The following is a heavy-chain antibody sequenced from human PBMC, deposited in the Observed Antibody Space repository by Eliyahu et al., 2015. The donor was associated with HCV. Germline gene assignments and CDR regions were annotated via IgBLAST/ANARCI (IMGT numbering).Heavy chain of an antibody. D-gene: IGHD6-25*01. CDR1: GYTFTSYA. V-gene: IGHV1-3*01. J-gene: IGHJ2*01. Sequence: QVQLVQSDAEVKKPGASVKVSCKASGYTFTSYAMHWVRQAPGQRLEWMGWINAGNGNTKYSQKFQGRVTITRDTSASTAYMELSSLRSEDTAVYYCARDPGSEGSYFDLWGRGTLVTVSS. CDR3: ARDPGSEGSYFDL. CDR2: INAGNGNT.